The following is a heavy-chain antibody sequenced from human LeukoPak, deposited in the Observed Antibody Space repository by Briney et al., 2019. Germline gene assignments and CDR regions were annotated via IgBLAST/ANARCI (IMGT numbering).Heavy chain of an antibody. CDR3: VRGSWDRWYLIDY. CDR2: INTNTGNP. D-gene: IGHD2-15*01. V-gene: IGHV7-4-1*02. J-gene: IGHJ4*02. CDR1: GYSFTSYA. Sequence: VASVKVSCKASGYSFTSYAMNWVRQAPGQGLEWMGWINTNTGNPAYAQGFTGRFVFSLDTSVSTAYLQISSLKAEDTAVYYCVRGSWDRWYLIDYWGQGTLVTVSS.